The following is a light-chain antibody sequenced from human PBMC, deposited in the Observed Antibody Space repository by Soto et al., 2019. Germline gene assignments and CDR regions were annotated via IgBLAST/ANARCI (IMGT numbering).Light chain of an antibody. CDR1: QDIRNF. J-gene: IGKJ3*01. Sequence: DIQMTQSPTSLSASVGDRVTITCRASQDIRNFVAWYQQKPGKAPKLLIYAASTLQSGVPSRFSGSGSGTDFTLTINSLQPEDVATYSWQKYSSVPFFGPGTKVEIK. CDR3: QKYSSVPF. CDR2: AAS. V-gene: IGKV1-27*01.